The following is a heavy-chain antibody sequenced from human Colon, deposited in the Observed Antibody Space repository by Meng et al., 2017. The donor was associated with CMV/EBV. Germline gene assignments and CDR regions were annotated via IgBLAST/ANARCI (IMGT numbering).Heavy chain of an antibody. CDR2: INSDGSSL. V-gene: IGHV3-74*01. CDR3: AREDFTTSSYDS. J-gene: IGHJ4*02. D-gene: IGHD3-16*01. CDR1: GFTFSDYS. Sequence: GESLKISCATSGFTFSDYSMNWVRQAPGKGLVWVSRINSDGSSLSYADFVKGRFTTSRDNAKNTVYLQMNNVTADDTALYYCAREDFTTSSYDSWGQGTLVTVSS.